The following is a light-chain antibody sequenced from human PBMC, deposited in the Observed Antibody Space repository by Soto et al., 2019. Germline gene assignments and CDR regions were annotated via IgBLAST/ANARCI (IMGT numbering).Light chain of an antibody. CDR2: DVT. CDR3: SSYTSSSTPLV. J-gene: IGLJ3*02. CDR1: SSDVGGYNY. V-gene: IGLV2-14*01. Sequence: QSVLTQPASVSGSPGQSITISCTGTSSDVGGYNYVSWYQQHPGKAPKLMIYDVTNRPSGVSNRFSGSKSGNTASLTISGLQAEDEADYYSSSYTSSSTPLVFGGGTKVTVL.